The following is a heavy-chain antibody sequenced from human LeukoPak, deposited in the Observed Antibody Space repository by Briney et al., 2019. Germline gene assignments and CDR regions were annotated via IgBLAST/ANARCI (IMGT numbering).Heavy chain of an antibody. J-gene: IGHJ4*02. D-gene: IGHD3-9*01. CDR3: AREKGRYFDY. CDR2: ISYDGSNK. V-gene: IGHV3-30-3*01. Sequence: GGSLRLSCAASGFTFSSYAMHWVRQAPGKGLEWVAVISYDGSNKYYADSVKGRFTISRDNSKNTLYLQMNSLRAEDTAVYYCAREKGRYFDYWGQGTLVTVSS. CDR1: GFTFSSYA.